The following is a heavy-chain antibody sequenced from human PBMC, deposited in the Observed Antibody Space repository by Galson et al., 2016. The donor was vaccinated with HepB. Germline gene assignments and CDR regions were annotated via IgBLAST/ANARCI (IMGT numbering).Heavy chain of an antibody. D-gene: IGHD5-12*01. CDR1: GYTFSTHV. CDR2: IHPSDSHT. Sequence: QSGAEVKKPGDSLRISCQASGYTFSTHVIIWVRQMPGKGLEWMGTIHPSDSHTDYSPSFQGRVTFSLDKSLNTAYLHWGSLKASDSAIYYCARRDSGYNWFDSWGQGTLLTVSS. V-gene: IGHV5-10-1*01. J-gene: IGHJ5*01. CDR3: ARRDSGYNWFDS.